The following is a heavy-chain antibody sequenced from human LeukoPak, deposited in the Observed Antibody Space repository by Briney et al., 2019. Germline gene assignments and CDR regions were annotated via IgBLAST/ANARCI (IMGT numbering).Heavy chain of an antibody. CDR3: ARHSGYYIDY. V-gene: IGHV4-59*08. CDR1: GGSISSYY. D-gene: IGHD3-3*01. Sequence: PSETLSLTCTVSGGSISSYYWSWIRQPPGKDLEWIGYIYYSGSTNYNPSLESRVTISVDTSKNQFFLILSSVTAADTALYYCARHSGYYIDYWGQGTLVTVSS. CDR2: IYYSGST. J-gene: IGHJ4*02.